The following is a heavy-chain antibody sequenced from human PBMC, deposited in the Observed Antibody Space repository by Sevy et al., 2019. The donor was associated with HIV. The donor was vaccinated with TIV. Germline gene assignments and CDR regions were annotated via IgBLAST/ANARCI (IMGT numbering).Heavy chain of an antibody. CDR3: AREGDSWLPFDY. J-gene: IGHJ4*02. D-gene: IGHD6-13*01. CDR1: GFTFRSYS. CDR2: ISGLNNYI. Sequence: GGSLRLSCAASGFTFRSYSMNWVRQAPGKGLEWVSSISGLNNYIYYADSVKGRFTISRDNAKNSLYLQMNSLRAEDTAVYYCAREGDSWLPFDYWGLGTLVTVSS. V-gene: IGHV3-21*01.